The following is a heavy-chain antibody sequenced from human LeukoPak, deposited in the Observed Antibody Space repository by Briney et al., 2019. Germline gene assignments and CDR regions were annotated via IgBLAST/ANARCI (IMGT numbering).Heavy chain of an antibody. CDR3: ARDIGYHTFDY. CDR2: IYVDGTT. Sequence: GGSLRLSCAASGFTVSSNYMSWVRQAPGKGLEWVSVIYVDGTTYYADSVKGRFTISRDNSKNTLSLQMNSLRAEDTAVYYCARDIGYHTFDYWGQGGLVTVSS. J-gene: IGHJ4*02. V-gene: IGHV3-53*01. CDR1: GFTVSSNY. D-gene: IGHD5-12*01.